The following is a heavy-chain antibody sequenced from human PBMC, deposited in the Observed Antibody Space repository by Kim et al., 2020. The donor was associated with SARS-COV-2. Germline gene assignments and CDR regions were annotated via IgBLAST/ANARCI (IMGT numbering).Heavy chain of an antibody. D-gene: IGHD1-26*01. CDR1: GFKFSDYT. Sequence: GGSLRLSCAASGFKFSDYTMIWVRQAPGKGLEWVSSISSTSSHIHYADSVKGRFNISKDNAKNSVYLQMNSLRAEDTAVYYCATSIAGAQWGQGTPVTVS. CDR3: ATSIAGAQ. V-gene: IGHV3-21*01. CDR2: ISSTSSHI. J-gene: IGHJ1*01.